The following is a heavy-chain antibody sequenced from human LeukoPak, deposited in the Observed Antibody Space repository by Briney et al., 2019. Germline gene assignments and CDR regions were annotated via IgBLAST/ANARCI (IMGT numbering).Heavy chain of an antibody. J-gene: IGHJ3*02. D-gene: IGHD6-13*01. CDR2: ISGSGGGT. CDR1: GITFSSYS. V-gene: IGHV3-23*01. Sequence: GGSLRLSCAASGITFSSYSMTWVRQAPGKGLEWVSLISGSGGGTHYAASVKGRFTISRDNSKNTLYLQMNSLRAEDTAVYYCAKTIAAAGRDMAAFDIWGQGTMVTVSS. CDR3: AKTIAAAGRDMAAFDI.